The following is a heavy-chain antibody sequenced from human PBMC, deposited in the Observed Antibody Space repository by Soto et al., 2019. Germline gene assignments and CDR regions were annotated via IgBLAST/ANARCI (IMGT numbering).Heavy chain of an antibody. J-gene: IGHJ5*02. V-gene: IGHV1-3*01. Sequence: QVQLVQSGAEVKKPGASVKISCKASGYTFTRYTMNWVRQAPGQRLEWMGWINPDNGNTKSSQKFQDRVIITRDTSSSTAYNDLSSLISEDTAVYYGARGIATGQLDPWGQGTLVTVSS. CDR2: INPDNGNT. D-gene: IGHD2-15*01. CDR3: ARGIATGQLDP. CDR1: GYTFTRYT.